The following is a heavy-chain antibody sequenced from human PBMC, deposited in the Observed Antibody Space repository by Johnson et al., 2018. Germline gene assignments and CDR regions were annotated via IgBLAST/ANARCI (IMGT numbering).Heavy chain of an antibody. CDR2: IRSKANSYAT. D-gene: IGHD6-19*01. J-gene: IGHJ3*02. CDR1: GFTFSGSA. V-gene: IGHV3-73*01. CDR3: AKGTVAADDDAFDI. Sequence: VQLVQSGGGLVQPGGSLKLSCAASGFTFSGSAMHWVRQASGKGLAWVGRIRSKANSYATAYAAAVKGRFTISRDNSKNTLSLQMNSLSAEDTAVYYCAKGTVAADDDAFDIWGQGTMVTVSS.